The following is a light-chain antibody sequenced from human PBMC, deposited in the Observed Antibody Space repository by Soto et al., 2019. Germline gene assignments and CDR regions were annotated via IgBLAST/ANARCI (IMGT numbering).Light chain of an antibody. J-gene: IGKJ5*01. CDR3: QQRDNWPPIT. Sequence: EIVLTQSPGTLSLSPGERATLSCRASQSVSSSYLAWYQQKPGQAPRLLIYDASNRAAGIPARFSGSGSGTDFTLTITSLEPEDFAVYHCQQRDNWPPITFGQGTRLETK. CDR2: DAS. V-gene: IGKV3D-20*02. CDR1: QSVSSSY.